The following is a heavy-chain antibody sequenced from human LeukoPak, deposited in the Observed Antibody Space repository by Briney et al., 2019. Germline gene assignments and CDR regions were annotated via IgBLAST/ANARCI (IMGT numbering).Heavy chain of an antibody. CDR2: INPSGGST. CDR3: ARDLEYYYDSSVRFDY. Sequence: ASVKVSCKASGYTFTSYYMHWVRQAPGQGLEWMGIINPSGGSTSYAQKFQGRVTMTRDTSTSTAYMELSSLRSEDTAVYYCARDLEYYYDSSVRFDYWGQGTLVTVSS. V-gene: IGHV1-46*01. CDR1: GYTFTSYY. D-gene: IGHD3-22*01. J-gene: IGHJ4*02.